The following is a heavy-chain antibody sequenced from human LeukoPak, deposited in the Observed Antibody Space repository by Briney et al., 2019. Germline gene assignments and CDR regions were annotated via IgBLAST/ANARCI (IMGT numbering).Heavy chain of an antibody. CDR2: LSLRGTT. D-gene: IGHD3-16*01. V-gene: IGHV4-38-2*02. J-gene: IGHJ4*02. CDR3: ARDADPGGLDY. CDR1: GYSIGNDYY. Sequence: SETLSLTCTVSGYSIGNDYYWVWLRQPPGKGLEWIGSLSLRGTTHYNPSFESRVTISVDTSKNQFSLKVSAVTAADTAVYYCARDADPGGLDYWGQGTLVTVSS.